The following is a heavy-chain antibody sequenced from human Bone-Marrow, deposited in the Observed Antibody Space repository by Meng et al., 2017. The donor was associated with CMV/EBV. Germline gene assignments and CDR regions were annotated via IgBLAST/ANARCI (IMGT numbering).Heavy chain of an antibody. J-gene: IGHJ1*01. CDR1: GYTFTSYY. D-gene: IGHD2-2*02. CDR2: INPSGGST. CDR3: AADPSYCSSTSCYTSAEYFQH. V-gene: IGHV1-46*01. Sequence: ASVKVSCKASGYTFTSYYMHWVRQAPGQGLEWMGIINPSGGSTSYAQKFQGRVTMTRDTSTSTVYMELSSLRSEDTAVYYCAADPSYCSSTSCYTSAEYFQHWGQGTLVTVSS.